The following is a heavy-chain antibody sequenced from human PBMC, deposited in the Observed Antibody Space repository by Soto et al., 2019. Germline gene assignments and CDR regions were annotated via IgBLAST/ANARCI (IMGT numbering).Heavy chain of an antibody. Sequence: ASVKVSCKVSGYTLTELSMHWVRQAPGKGLEWMGGFDPEDGETIYAQKFQGRVTMTEDTSTDTAYMELSSLRSEDTAVYYCATSLPPTMICCCWGQGTLVTVSS. CDR2: FDPEDGET. CDR1: GYTLTELS. J-gene: IGHJ4*02. CDR3: ATSLPPTMICCC. D-gene: IGHD3-22*01. V-gene: IGHV1-24*01.